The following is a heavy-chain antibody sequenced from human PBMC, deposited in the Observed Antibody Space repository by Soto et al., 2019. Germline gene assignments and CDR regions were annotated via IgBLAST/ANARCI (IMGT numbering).Heavy chain of an antibody. Sequence: VQLVESGGGLVQPGGSLRLSCAVSGFTFSDHYMDWVRQTPGKGLEWVGRSRTKAHSYSTEYAASVKGRFTISRDDSKNSLYLQMNSLTTDDTAVYYCVRGKNSFDFWGQGTLVTVSS. J-gene: IGHJ4*02. CDR2: SRTKAHSYST. CDR3: VRGKNSFDF. V-gene: IGHV3-72*01. CDR1: GFTFSDHY.